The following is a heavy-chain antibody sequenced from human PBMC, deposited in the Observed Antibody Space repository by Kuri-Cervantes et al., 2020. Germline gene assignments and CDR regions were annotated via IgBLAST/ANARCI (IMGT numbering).Heavy chain of an antibody. CDR1: GGSISSYY. V-gene: IGHV4-59*01. CDR3: ARGAGDYGGNSGY. Sequence: ESLKISCTVSGGSISSYYWSWIRQPPGKGLEWIGYIYYSGSTNYNPSLKSRVTISVDTSKNQFSLKLSSVTAADTAVYYCARGAGDYGGNSGYWGQGTLVTVSS. CDR2: IYYSGST. J-gene: IGHJ4*02. D-gene: IGHD4-23*01.